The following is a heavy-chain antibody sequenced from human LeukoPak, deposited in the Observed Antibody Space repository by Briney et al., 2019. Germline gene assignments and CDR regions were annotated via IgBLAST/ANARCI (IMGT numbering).Heavy chain of an antibody. CDR3: ASWGAGGNS. V-gene: IGHV3-7*01. J-gene: IGHJ4*02. Sequence: GGSLRLSCEASGFTLSTYWMNGVRQVPGKGLDWVANINANGSGKRYVDSVQARFTITRDNADNSLSLQMNSLRAEDTAVYYCASWGAGGNSWGQGTLVTVSS. CDR1: GFTLSTYW. CDR2: INANGSGK. D-gene: IGHD3-16*01.